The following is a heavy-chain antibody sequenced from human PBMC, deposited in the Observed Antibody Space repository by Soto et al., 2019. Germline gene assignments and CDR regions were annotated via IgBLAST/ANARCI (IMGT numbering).Heavy chain of an antibody. V-gene: IGHV3-21*01. CDR3: AREETAWPLAYGLDV. Sequence: EVHLVESGGGLVKPGGSLRLSCVASGFTFSTYSMNWVRQAPGKGLEWVSTIGTRSDIYYAESVKGRFTISRDNAKNSLSLQMNSLRVEVTAVYYCAREETAWPLAYGLDVWGQGTAVTVSS. CDR2: IGTRSDI. D-gene: IGHD2-21*02. CDR1: GFTFSTYS. J-gene: IGHJ6*02.